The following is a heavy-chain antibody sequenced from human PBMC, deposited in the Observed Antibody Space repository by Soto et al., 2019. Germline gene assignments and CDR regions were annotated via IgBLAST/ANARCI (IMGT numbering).Heavy chain of an antibody. CDR1: GFTFSDYY. J-gene: IGHJ4*02. Sequence: QVQLVESGGGLVKPGGSLRLSCAASGFTFSDYYMSWIRQAPGKGLEWVSYISSSSSYTSYADSVKGRFTISRDNAKNSLYLQMNSPRAEDTAVYYCARDYRGEGATSAAPFDYWGQGTLVTVSS. CDR3: ARDYRGEGATSAAPFDY. CDR2: ISSSSSYT. V-gene: IGHV3-11*06. D-gene: IGHD1-26*01.